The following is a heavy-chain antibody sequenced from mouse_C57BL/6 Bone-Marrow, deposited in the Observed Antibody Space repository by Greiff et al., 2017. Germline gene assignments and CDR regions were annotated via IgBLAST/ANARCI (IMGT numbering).Heavy chain of an antibody. Sequence: VKVVESGAELARPGASVKLSCKASGYTFTSYGISWVKQRTGQGLEWIGEIYPRSGNTYYNEKFKGKATLTADKSSSTAYMELRSLTSEDSAVYFCARGYYAMDYWGQGTSVTVSS. CDR2: IYPRSGNT. J-gene: IGHJ4*01. CDR3: ARGYYAMDY. CDR1: GYTFTSYG. V-gene: IGHV1-81*01.